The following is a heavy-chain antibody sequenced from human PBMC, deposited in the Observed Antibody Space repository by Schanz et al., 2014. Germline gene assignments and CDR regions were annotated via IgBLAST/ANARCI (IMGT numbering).Heavy chain of an antibody. CDR1: GFTFSDYY. Sequence: PGGSLRLSCAASGFTFSDYYMSWIRQAPGKGLEWVSYVSSSSYTHYADSVKGRFTISRDNSKNTLYLQMNSLRAEDTAVYYCAKGRFGELSAFDIWGQGTMVTVSS. CDR2: VSSSSYT. D-gene: IGHD3-10*01. J-gene: IGHJ3*02. V-gene: IGHV3-11*05. CDR3: AKGRFGELSAFDI.